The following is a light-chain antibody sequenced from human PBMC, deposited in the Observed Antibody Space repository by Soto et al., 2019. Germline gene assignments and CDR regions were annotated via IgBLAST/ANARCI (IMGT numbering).Light chain of an antibody. J-gene: IGKJ4*01. Sequence: EIVLTQSPATLSVSPGERVSLSCRASQSVDINLAWYQQKPGQAPRLLIFGASSRATGIPDRFSGSGSGTDFTLTISSLEPEDFAVYYCQQRSNWPLTFGGGTKVDIK. CDR2: GAS. CDR3: QQRSNWPLT. CDR1: QSVDIN. V-gene: IGKV3-11*01.